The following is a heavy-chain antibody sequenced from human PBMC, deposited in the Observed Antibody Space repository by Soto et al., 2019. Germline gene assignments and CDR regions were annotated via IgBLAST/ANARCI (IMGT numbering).Heavy chain of an antibody. CDR1: GGFISSYY. CDR2: IRSSGSP. J-gene: IGHJ1*01. Sequence: NPSETLSLTCTVSGGFISSYYWSWIRQPPGKGLEWIGHIRSSGSPNYNPSLKSRVTISVDTSKNQFSLRLSSVTAADTAVYYCARGLTYHYDTGGQCFHYWSQGTLVTVS. V-gene: IGHV4-59*01. D-gene: IGHD3-22*01. CDR3: ARGLTYHYDTGGQCFHY.